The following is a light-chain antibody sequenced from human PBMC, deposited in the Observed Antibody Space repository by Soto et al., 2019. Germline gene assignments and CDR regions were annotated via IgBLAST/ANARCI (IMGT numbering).Light chain of an antibody. CDR1: QSISSW. CDR3: QQYHTSSIT. J-gene: IGKJ5*01. CDR2: DAS. Sequence: DIQMNHSASALSAYVGDRVTITCRASQSISSWLAWYQQKSGKAPKLLIYDASSLESGVPSRFSGTGSGTEFTLSIDSLQPDDFATYYCQQYHTSSITFGQGTRLEIK. V-gene: IGKV1-5*01.